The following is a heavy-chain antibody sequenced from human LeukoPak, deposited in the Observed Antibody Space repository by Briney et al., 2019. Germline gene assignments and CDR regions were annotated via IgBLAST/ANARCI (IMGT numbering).Heavy chain of an antibody. CDR2: INPNSGGT. CDR3: ARDLGKGVIITTPWFDP. V-gene: IGHV1-2*02. J-gene: IGHJ5*02. Sequence: ASVKVSCEASGYTFTGYYMHWVRQAPGQGLEWMGWINPNSGGTNYAQKFQGRVTMTRDTSISTAYMELSRLRSDDTAVYYCARDLGKGVIITTPWFDPWGQGTLVTVSS. CDR1: GYTFTGYY. D-gene: IGHD3-10*01.